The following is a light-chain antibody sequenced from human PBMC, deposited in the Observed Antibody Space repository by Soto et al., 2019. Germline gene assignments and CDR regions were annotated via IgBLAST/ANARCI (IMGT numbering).Light chain of an antibody. V-gene: IGLV1-51*02. J-gene: IGLJ2*01. CDR2: ENN. Sequence: QSVLTQPPSVSAAPGQKVTISCSGSSSDIGNNYVSWYQQLPGTAPKLLIYENNKRPSGIPDRFPGSRSGTSATLGITGLQTGDEADYYCGTWDSSLSAMVFGGGTKLTVL. CDR3: GTWDSSLSAMV. CDR1: SSDIGNNY.